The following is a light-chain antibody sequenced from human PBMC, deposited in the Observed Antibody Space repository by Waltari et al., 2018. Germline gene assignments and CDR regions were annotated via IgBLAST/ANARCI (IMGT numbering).Light chain of an antibody. V-gene: IGKV1-13*02. J-gene: IGKJ5*01. CDR1: QGISGT. Sequence: AIQLTPSPSSLSASVGDRVTITCRASQGISGTLAWYQQKLGKAPKLLIYDASSVESGVPSRFSGSGSGTDFTLTISSLQPEDFATYYCQQFNSYPITFGQGTRLEIK. CDR2: DAS. CDR3: QQFNSYPIT.